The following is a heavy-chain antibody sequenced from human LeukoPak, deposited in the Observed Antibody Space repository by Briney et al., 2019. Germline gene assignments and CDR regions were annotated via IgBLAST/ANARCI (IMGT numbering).Heavy chain of an antibody. CDR3: ARRSYYGSGSGAGFDY. D-gene: IGHD3-10*01. J-gene: IGHJ4*02. CDR2: IYYSGST. V-gene: IGHV4-59*08. CDR1: GGSISSYY. Sequence: SETLSLTCTVSGGSISSYYWSWIRQPPGKGLEWIGYIYYSGSTNYNPSLKSRVTLSVDTSKNQFSLKLSSVTAADTAVYYCARRSYYGSGSGAGFDYWGQGTLVTVSS.